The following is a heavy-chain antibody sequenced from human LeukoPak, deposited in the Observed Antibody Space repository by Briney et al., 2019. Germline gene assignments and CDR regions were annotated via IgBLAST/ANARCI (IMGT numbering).Heavy chain of an antibody. CDR1: AFTFSSSA. J-gene: IGHJ4*02. D-gene: IGHD2-15*01. V-gene: IGHV3-23*01. CDR3: AKQLGYCSDGSCYFPY. Sequence: GGCLRPSCAASAFTFSSSAMSWVRQAPGKGLEWVSAISNNGGYTYYADSVQGRFTISRDNSKSTLCLQMNSLRAEDTAVYYCAKQLGYCSDGSCYFPYWGQGTLVTVSS. CDR2: ISNNGGYT.